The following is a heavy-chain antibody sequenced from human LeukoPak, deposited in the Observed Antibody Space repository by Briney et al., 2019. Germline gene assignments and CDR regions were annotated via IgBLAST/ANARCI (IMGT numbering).Heavy chain of an antibody. D-gene: IGHD6-19*01. CDR1: GYTFTSYD. Sequence: ASVKVSCKASGYTFTSYDINWVRQATGQGLEWMGWMNPNSGNTGYAQKFQGRVTMTRNTSISTAYMELSRLRSDDTAVYYCARGPAVASYYYYMDVWGKGTTVTVSS. J-gene: IGHJ6*03. V-gene: IGHV1-8*01. CDR2: MNPNSGNT. CDR3: ARGPAVASYYYYMDV.